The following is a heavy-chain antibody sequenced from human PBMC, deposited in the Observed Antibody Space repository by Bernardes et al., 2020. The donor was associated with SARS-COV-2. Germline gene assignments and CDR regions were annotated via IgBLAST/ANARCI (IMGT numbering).Heavy chain of an antibody. D-gene: IGHD5-12*01. CDR2: IYSTGST. V-gene: IGHV4-4*07. J-gene: IGHJ4*02. Sequence: SESLSLTCTVSGGSIRRYYWSWLRQPAGKGLEWIGRIYSTGSTNYNPSLKSRVIMSVDTSKNQFSLKLSSVTAADTAVYYCARGLGAYDSKFAYCGQGTLVTVSS. CDR1: GGSIRRYY. CDR3: ARGLGAYDSKFAY.